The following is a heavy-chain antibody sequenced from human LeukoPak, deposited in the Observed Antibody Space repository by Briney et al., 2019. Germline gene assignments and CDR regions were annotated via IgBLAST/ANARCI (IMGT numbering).Heavy chain of an antibody. V-gene: IGHV1-8*03. CDR1: GYTFTSYD. D-gene: IGHD3-10*01. J-gene: IGHJ3*02. CDR3: ANGFPQGYAFDI. CDR2: MNPNSGNT. Sequence: ASVKVSCKASGYTFTSYDINWVRQATGQGLEWMGWMNPNSGNTGYAQKFQGRVTITRNTSISTAYMELNSLRSEDTAVYYCANGFPQGYAFDIWGQGTMVTVSS.